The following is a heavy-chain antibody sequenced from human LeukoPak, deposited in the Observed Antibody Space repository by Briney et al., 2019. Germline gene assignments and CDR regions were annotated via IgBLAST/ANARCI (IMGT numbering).Heavy chain of an antibody. CDR2: INAGNGNT. CDR3: ASPTPYSSSWHYFDY. Sequence: ASVKVSCKASGYTFTSYAMHWVRQAPGQRLEWMGWINAGNGNTKYSQKFQGRVTITRDTSASTAYMELSSLRSEDTAVYYCASPTPYSSSWHYFDYWGQGTLVTVSS. J-gene: IGHJ4*02. CDR1: GYTFTSYA. V-gene: IGHV1-3*01. D-gene: IGHD6-13*01.